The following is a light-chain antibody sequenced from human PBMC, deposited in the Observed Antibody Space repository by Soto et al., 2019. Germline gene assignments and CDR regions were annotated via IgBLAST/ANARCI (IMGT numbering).Light chain of an antibody. Sequence: QSVLTQPPSASGTPGQRVTISCSGSSSNIGSNYVYWYQQFPGSAPKLLIYSNDQRPSGVPDRFSGSKSGTSASLAISGPRSEDGAEYYCAARDDSLSAVVFVGGTKLTVL. CDR2: SND. V-gene: IGLV1-47*01. CDR1: SSNIGSNY. CDR3: AARDDSLSAVV. J-gene: IGLJ2*01.